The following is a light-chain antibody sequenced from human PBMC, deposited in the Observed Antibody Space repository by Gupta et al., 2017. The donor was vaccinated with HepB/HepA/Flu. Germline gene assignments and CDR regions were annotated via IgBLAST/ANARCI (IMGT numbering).Light chain of an antibody. Sequence: EIVLTQSPGTLSLSPGERATLSCRASQSVSGTSLAWYQQKPGQAPRLIIYAASSRATGIPDRFSGSGSGTDFTLTSSRREPGDCAVYYCQQYGSSRTFGQGTKVEIK. V-gene: IGKV3-20*01. CDR2: AAS. CDR3: QQYGSSRT. J-gene: IGKJ1*01. CDR1: QSVSGTS.